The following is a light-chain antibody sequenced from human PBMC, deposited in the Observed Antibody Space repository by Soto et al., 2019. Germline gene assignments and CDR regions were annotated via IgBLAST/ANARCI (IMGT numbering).Light chain of an antibody. CDR1: QGIRND. CDR2: AAS. J-gene: IGKJ1*01. Sequence: IQMTQSPSSVSASVGDRVTITCRASQGIRNDLGWYQQKPGKAPKLLIYAASSLQSGVPSRFSGSGSGTEFTLTISSLRPDDFATYYCQQYNSYWTFGQGTKVDIK. CDR3: QQYNSYWT. V-gene: IGKV1-17*01.